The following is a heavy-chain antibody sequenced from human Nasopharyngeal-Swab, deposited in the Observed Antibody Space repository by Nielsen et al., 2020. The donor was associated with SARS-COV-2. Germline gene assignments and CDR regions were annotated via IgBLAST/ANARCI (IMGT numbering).Heavy chain of an antibody. CDR1: GGSISSYY. CDR2: IYYSGST. D-gene: IGHD6-6*01. Sequence: SETLSLTCTVSGGSISSYYWSWIRQPPGKRLEWIGYIYYSGSTNYNPSLKSRVTISVDTSKNQFSLKLSSVTAADTAVYYCARHKSEYDAFDIWGQGTMVTVSS. J-gene: IGHJ3*02. CDR3: ARHKSEYDAFDI. V-gene: IGHV4-59*08.